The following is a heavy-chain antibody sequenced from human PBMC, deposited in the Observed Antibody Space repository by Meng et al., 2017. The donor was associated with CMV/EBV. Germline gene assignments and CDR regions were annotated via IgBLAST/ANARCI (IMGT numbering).Heavy chain of an antibody. CDR2: NNPSGGST. V-gene: IGHV1-46*01. D-gene: IGHD3-3*01. J-gene: IGHJ4*02. CDR3: ARESSYDFSHDY. Sequence: QVQRVSFGGEVMKTGASVKVSCKASEYTFTITYMHWVRQAPGQGLEWMGINNPSGGSTSYAQKFQGRVTMTRDTSTSTVYMELSSLRSEDTAVYYCARESSYDFSHDYWGQGTLVTVSS. CDR1: EYTFTITY.